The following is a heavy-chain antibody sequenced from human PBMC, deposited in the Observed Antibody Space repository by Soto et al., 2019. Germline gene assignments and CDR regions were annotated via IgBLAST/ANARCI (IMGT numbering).Heavy chain of an antibody. D-gene: IGHD6-19*01. Sequence: EVQLVESGGGLVQPGGSLKLSCAVSGFSFSGSAIHWVRQASGKGLEWVGRIRSKANSYATAYAASVKGRFTISRDDSKTTAYLPMNSLKTEDTAVYYCTRPGYSSGWYDLWGQGTLVTVSS. CDR1: GFSFSGSA. J-gene: IGHJ5*02. CDR2: IRSKANSYAT. V-gene: IGHV3-73*02. CDR3: TRPGYSSGWYDL.